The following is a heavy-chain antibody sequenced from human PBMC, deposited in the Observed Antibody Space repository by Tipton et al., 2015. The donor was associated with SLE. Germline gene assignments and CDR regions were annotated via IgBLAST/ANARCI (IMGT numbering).Heavy chain of an antibody. Sequence: TLSLTCYVTGVSISNYYWTWIRQSPGKGLEWIGNVYKNYNPSLESRVTISVDTSRNLFSLNLSSVTAADTAVYYCARREVVSRFDPWGQGTLVTVSS. CDR1: GVSISNYY. V-gene: IGHV4-59*08. CDR2: VYKN. CDR3: ARREVVSRFDP. J-gene: IGHJ5*02. D-gene: IGHD2-8*02.